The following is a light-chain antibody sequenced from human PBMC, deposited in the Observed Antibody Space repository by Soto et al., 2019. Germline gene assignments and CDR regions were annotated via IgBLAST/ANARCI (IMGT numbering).Light chain of an antibody. CDR1: LPISNY. Sequence: DIQMTHWRCCMYRSXRDCVTIAXXASLPISNYLAWYQQKPGKIPNLLIYAASTLQAGVPSRFSGSGSGTDFTLTISSLQPEDVAAYYCQKYNSAPLTFGGGTKVDIK. CDR2: AAS. CDR3: QKYNSAPLT. V-gene: IGKV1-27*01. J-gene: IGKJ4*01.